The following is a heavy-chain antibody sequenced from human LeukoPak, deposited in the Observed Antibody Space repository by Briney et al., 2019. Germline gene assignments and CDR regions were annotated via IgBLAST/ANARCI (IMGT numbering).Heavy chain of an antibody. CDR2: IYNGVT. CDR3: ARVNSGDFDY. D-gene: IGHD1-26*01. V-gene: IGHV3-53*01. CDR1: GFSVSSNY. Sequence: GGSLRLSCVVSGFSVSSNYMSWVRQAPGKGLEWVSVIYNGVTYYRDSVKGRFSISRDISKNTVYLQMNSLTADDTAVFYCARVNSGDFDYWGQGTLVTVSS. J-gene: IGHJ4*02.